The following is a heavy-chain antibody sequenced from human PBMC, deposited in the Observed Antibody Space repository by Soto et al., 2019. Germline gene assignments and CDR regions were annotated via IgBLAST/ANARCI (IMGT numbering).Heavy chain of an antibody. J-gene: IGHJ6*02. CDR1: GGTFSSYA. D-gene: IGHD1-1*01. Sequence: QVQLVQSGAEVKKPGSSVKVSCKASGGTFSSYAIDWVRQAPGQGLEWMGGIIPIFGTTNYAQKLQGRVKLTADESTRTAYRELSTLTSEDTAVYYCARGTVTGSEYNYYYYGMDVWGQGTTVTVSS. CDR3: ARGTVTGSEYNYYYYGMDV. V-gene: IGHV1-69*12. CDR2: IIPIFGTT.